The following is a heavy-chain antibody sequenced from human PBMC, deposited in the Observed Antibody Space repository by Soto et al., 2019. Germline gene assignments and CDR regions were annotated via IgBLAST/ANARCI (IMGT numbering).Heavy chain of an antibody. V-gene: IGHV1-46*01. CDR2: INPSGGGT. J-gene: IGHJ4*02. Sequence: ASVQVSCKASGYTFTTYYIHWVRQAPGQGLEWMGVINPSGGGTMYAQSLQGRVTLTRDTSTSTVYMEVNSLRSEDTALYYCAARDAYDRTYFDYWCQGILVIVS. CDR3: AARDAYDRTYFDY. D-gene: IGHD3-16*01. CDR1: GYTFTTYY.